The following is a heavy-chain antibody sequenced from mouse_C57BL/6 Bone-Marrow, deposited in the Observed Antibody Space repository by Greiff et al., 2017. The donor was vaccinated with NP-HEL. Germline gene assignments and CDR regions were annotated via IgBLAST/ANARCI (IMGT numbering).Heavy chain of an antibody. V-gene: IGHV5-4*03. J-gene: IGHJ4*01. Sequence: EVKLVESGGGLVKPGGSLKLSCAASGFTFSSYAMSWVRQTPEKRLEWVATISDGGSYTYYPDNVKGRFTISRDNAKNNLYLQMSHLKSEDTAMYYCARGGIYYYGSSYSYYAMDYWGQGTSVTVSS. CDR1: GFTFSSYA. D-gene: IGHD1-1*01. CDR2: ISDGGSYT. CDR3: ARGGIYYYGSSYSYYAMDY.